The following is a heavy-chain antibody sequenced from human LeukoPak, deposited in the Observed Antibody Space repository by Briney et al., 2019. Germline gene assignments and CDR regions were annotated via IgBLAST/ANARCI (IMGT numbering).Heavy chain of an antibody. CDR2: ISYSGSS. CDR1: GGSISSYY. CDR3: ARHLAYDSSGYYYFDY. D-gene: IGHD3-22*01. J-gene: IGHJ4*02. Sequence: PSETLSLTCTVSGGSISSYYWSWIRQPPGKGLEWIGYISYSGSSNYNPSLKSRVSISVDTSKNQFSLELNSVTAADTAVYYCARHLAYDSSGYYYFDYWGQGTLVTVSS. V-gene: IGHV4-59*01.